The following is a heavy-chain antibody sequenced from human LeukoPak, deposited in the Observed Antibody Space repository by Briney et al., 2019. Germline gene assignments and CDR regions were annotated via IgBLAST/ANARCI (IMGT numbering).Heavy chain of an antibody. D-gene: IGHD2-2*02. CDR1: GFSVINNY. J-gene: IGHJ4*02. CDR3: ARDRICYSTSCYTGVGLDS. Sequence: GGSLRLSCEDSGFSVINNYMTWVRQAPGKGLEWVSIIYDDGSTHYADSVKGRFTLSRDNSRNTLYLQMSSLRADDTAVYYCARDRICYSTSCYTGVGLDSWGQGTLVTVSS. CDR2: IYDDGST. V-gene: IGHV3-53*01.